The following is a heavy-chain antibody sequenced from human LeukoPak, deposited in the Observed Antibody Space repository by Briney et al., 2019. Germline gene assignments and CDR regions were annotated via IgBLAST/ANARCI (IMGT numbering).Heavy chain of an antibody. CDR3: ARLTIYDHTDY. V-gene: IGHV3-48*03. J-gene: IGHJ4*02. D-gene: IGHD3-3*01. CDR1: QLIFSKYG. CDR2: ITRSGSNI. Sequence: GGSLRLSCTGSQLIFSKYGLNWVRQSPGKGLEWISSITRSGSNIDYADSVRGRFTISRDNAKNSLFLHMNSLRVEDTAVYYCARLTIYDHTDYWGQGTLVTVSS.